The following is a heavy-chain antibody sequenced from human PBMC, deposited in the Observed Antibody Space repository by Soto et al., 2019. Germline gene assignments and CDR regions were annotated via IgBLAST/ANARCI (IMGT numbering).Heavy chain of an antibody. D-gene: IGHD1-26*01. CDR1: GFTFSDHY. CDR2: TRNKANSHTT. Sequence: GGSLRLSCAASGFTFSDHYMDWVRQAPGKGLEWVGRTRNKANSHTTEYAASVKGRFTISRDDSKNSLYLQMNSLKTEGTAVYYCALYSGSGYDAFDICGHGTMVTVSS. V-gene: IGHV3-72*01. CDR3: ALYSGSGYDAFDI. J-gene: IGHJ3*02.